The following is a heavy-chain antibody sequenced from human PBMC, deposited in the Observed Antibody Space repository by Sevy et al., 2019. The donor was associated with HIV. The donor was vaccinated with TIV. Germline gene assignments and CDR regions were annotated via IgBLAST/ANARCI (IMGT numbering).Heavy chain of an antibody. CDR2: ISYDGSNK. CDR3: AKIPFPGDAFDI. CDR1: GFTFSSYG. J-gene: IGHJ3*02. D-gene: IGHD2-21*01. V-gene: IGHV3-30*18. Sequence: GGSQRLSCAASGFTFSSYGMHWVRQAPGKGLEWVAVISYDGSNKYYADSVKGRFTISRDNSKNTLYLQMNSLRAEDTAVYYCAKIPFPGDAFDIWGQGTMVTVSS.